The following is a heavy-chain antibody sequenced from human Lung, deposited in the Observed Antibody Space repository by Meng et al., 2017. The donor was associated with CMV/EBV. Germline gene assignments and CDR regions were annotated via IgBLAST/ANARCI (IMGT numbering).Heavy chain of an antibody. CDR3: ASRTGTPKRGCNWFDP. CDR1: GGTFSSYA. J-gene: IGHJ5*02. Sequence: SVXVSXXASGGTFSSYAISWVRQAPGQGLEWMGGIIPIFGTANYAQKFQGRVTITTDESTSTAYMELSSLRSEDTAVYYCASRTGTPKRGCNWFDPWGQGXLVTVSS. V-gene: IGHV1-69*05. D-gene: IGHD1-7*01. CDR2: IIPIFGTA.